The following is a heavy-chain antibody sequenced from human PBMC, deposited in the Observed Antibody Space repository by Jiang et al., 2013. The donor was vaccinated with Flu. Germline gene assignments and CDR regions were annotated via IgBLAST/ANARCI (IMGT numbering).Heavy chain of an antibody. CDR2: ISAYNGNT. Sequence: SWVRQAPGQGLEWMGWISAYNGNTNYAQKLQGRVTMTTDTSTSTAYMELRSLRSDDTAVYYCARGIRGQQLPRRDYYYGMDVWGQGTTVTVSS. J-gene: IGHJ6*02. D-gene: IGHD6-13*01. V-gene: IGHV1-18*01. CDR3: ARGIRGQQLPRRDYYYGMDV.